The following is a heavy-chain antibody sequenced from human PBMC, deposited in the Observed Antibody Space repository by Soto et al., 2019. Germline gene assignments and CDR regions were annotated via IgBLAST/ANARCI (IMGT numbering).Heavy chain of an antibody. V-gene: IGHV3-30-3*01. J-gene: IGHJ4*02. CDR3: AKDRHRSGSPHPFDY. Sequence: GGSLRLSCAASGFTFSSYAMHWVRQAPGKGLEWVAVISYDGSNKYYADFVKGRSTISRDNSKNTLYLQMNSLRAEDTAVYYCAKDRHRSGSPHPFDYWGQGTLVTVPS. D-gene: IGHD3-22*01. CDR1: GFTFSSYA. CDR2: ISYDGSNK.